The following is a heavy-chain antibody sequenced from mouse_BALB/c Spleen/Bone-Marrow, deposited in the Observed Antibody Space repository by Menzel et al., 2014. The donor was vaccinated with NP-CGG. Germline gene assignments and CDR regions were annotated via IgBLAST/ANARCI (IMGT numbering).Heavy chain of an antibody. CDR2: ISGGGSYT. CDR1: GFSFXSYG. Sequence: EVMLVESGGGLVKSGGSLKLSCAASGFSFXSYGMSWVRQTPEKRPEWVATISGGGSYTFYPDSVKGRFTISRDNAKNNLYLQLSSLRSEDTALYYCARHAYYDQTEVSFVYWGQGTLVTVSA. J-gene: IGHJ3*01. V-gene: IGHV5-9-2*01. D-gene: IGHD2-4*01. CDR3: ARHAYYDQTEVSFVY.